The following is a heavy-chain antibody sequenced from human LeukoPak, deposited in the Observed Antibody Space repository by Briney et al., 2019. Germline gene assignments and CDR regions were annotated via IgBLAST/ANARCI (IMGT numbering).Heavy chain of an antibody. CDR2: ISGSGDTT. CDR3: AKAISSPTFYFDY. Sequence: GGSLRLSCTASGFTFTTYAMNWVRQAPGKGLEWVSVISGSGDTTYYADFVKGRFTISRDNSKNTLYLQMNSLRAEDTAVYHCAKAISSPTFYFDYWGQGTLVTVSS. CDR1: GFTFTTYA. V-gene: IGHV3-23*01. D-gene: IGHD6-6*01. J-gene: IGHJ4*02.